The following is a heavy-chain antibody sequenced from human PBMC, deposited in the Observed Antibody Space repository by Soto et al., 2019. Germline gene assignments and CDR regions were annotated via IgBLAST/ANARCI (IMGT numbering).Heavy chain of an antibody. Sequence: PSETLSLTCTVSGGSISSYYWSWIRQPPGKGLEWIGYIYYTGSTNYNPSLKSRVTILVDTSKNQFSLRLSSVTAADTAVYYCARVSKNQLERILDYWGQGARLTVSS. D-gene: IGHD1-1*01. CDR3: ARVSKNQLERILDY. CDR2: IYYTGST. CDR1: GGSISSYY. J-gene: IGHJ4*02. V-gene: IGHV4-59*01.